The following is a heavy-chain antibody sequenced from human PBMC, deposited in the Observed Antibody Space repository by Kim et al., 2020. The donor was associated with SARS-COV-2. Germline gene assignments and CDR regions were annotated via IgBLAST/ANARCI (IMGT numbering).Heavy chain of an antibody. V-gene: IGHV3-23*03. CDR3: AKKEGANYYYGMDV. D-gene: IGHD1-26*01. Sequence: GGSLRLSCAASGFTFSSYAMSWVRQAPGKGLEWVSVIYSGGSSTYYADSVKGRFTISRDNSKNTLYLQMNSLRAEDTAVYYCAKKEGANYYYGMDVWGQGTTVTVSS. CDR1: GFTFSSYA. CDR2: IYSGGSST. J-gene: IGHJ6*02.